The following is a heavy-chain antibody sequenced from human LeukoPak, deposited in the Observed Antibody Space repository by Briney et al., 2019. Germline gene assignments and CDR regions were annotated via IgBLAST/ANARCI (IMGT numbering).Heavy chain of an antibody. CDR2: ITSSSSYI. CDR3: ARDPYSGSYGDYYYYMDL. J-gene: IGHJ6*03. Sequence: GGSLRLSCAASGFTFSTYNMNWVRQAPGKGLEWVSSITSSSSYIYYADSVKGRFTISRDNAKNSLYLQMNSLRAEDTAVYYCARDPYSGSYGDYYYYMDLWGQGTTVTISS. D-gene: IGHD1-26*01. CDR1: GFTFSTYN. V-gene: IGHV3-21*01.